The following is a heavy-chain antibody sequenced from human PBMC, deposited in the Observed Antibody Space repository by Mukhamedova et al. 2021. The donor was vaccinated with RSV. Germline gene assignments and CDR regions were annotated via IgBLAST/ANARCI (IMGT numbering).Heavy chain of an antibody. J-gene: IGHJ4*02. D-gene: IGHD2-15*01. Sequence: GFAFSNYAMYWVRQAPGKGLEYVSALTNSGGSTFYADSVQGRFTISRDNYKKTLYLQMSSLRAEDTAVYYCARGGSTYFDSWGQG. CDR2: LTNSGGST. V-gene: IGHV3-64D*06. CDR3: ARGGSTYFDS. CDR1: GFAFSNYA.